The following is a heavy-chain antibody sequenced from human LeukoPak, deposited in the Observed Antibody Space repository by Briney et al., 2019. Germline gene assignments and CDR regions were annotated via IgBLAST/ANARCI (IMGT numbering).Heavy chain of an antibody. V-gene: IGHV4-39*07. CDR2: INHSGST. CDR3: ARGSSIDRSHPRAYYDSSGQVGVLDY. CDR1: GGSIRSSYYY. J-gene: IGHJ4*02. D-gene: IGHD3-22*01. Sequence: PSETLSLTCTVSGGSIRSSYYYWSWIRQPPGKGLEWIGEINHSGSTNYNPSLKSRVTISVDTSKNQFSLKLSSVTAADTAVYYCARGSSIDRSHPRAYYDSSGQVGVLDYWGQGTLVTVSS.